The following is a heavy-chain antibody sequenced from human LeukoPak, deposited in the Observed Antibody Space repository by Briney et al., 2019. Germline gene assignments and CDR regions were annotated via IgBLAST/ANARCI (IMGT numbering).Heavy chain of an antibody. CDR1: GFTFSRYG. J-gene: IGHJ4*02. Sequence: GGSLRLSCAASGFTFSRYGMNWVRQAPGKGLEWVSYISSSSSTIYYADSVEGRFTISRDNAENSLYLQMSSLRDEDTAVYYCARGSSSWGKGDYWGQGTLVTVSS. CDR3: ARGSSSWGKGDY. V-gene: IGHV3-48*02. CDR2: ISSSSSTI. D-gene: IGHD6-13*01.